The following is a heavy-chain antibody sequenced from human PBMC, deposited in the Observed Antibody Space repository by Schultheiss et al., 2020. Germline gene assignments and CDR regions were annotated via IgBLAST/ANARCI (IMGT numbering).Heavy chain of an antibody. J-gene: IGHJ6*02. V-gene: IGHV5-51*01. CDR2: IYPGDSDT. Sequence: GESLKISCKGSGYSFTSYWIGWVRQMPGKGLEWMGIIYPGDSDTRYSPSFQGQVTISADKSISTAYLQWSSLKASDTAMYYCASDGGRDSRGFGMDVWGQGTPVTVSS. CDR3: ASDGGRDSRGFGMDV. CDR1: GYSFTSYW. D-gene: IGHD3-22*01.